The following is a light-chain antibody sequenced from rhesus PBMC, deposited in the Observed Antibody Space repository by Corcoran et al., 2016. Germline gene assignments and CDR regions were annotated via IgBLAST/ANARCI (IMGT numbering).Light chain of an antibody. CDR3: LQSKNSIFT. CDR1: ESVSFFGINL. Sequence: DIVLTQSPASLAVSPGQRATITCRASESVSFFGINLIHWYQQKPGQPPKLLIYQASNKNNGGPARFGGSGSGTDFTLTINPVEADDAADYYCLQSKNSIFTCGPGTKLDIK. CDR2: QAS. J-gene: IGKJ3*01. V-gene: IGKV7-13*01.